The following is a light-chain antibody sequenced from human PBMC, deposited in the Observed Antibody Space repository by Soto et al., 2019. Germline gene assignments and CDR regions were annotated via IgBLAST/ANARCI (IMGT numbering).Light chain of an antibody. J-gene: IGLJ2*01. Sequence: QSVLTQPASVSGSPGQSITISCTGTSSDVGGSNYVSWYQQHPGKAPKLMVYDVHNRPSGISNRFSGSKSGNTASLTISGLQPEDEADYYCSSYRSGSTLVFGGGTKLTVL. CDR1: SSDVGGSNY. V-gene: IGLV2-14*01. CDR2: DVH. CDR3: SSYRSGSTLV.